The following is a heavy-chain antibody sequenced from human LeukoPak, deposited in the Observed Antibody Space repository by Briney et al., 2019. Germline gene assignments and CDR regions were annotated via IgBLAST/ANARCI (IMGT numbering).Heavy chain of an antibody. V-gene: IGHV3-23*01. D-gene: IGHD5-24*01. CDR1: GYTFSSYG. Sequence: GGSLRVSCAASGYTFSSYGMSWVRQAPGKGLEWVSGISGSGGTTYYADSVKGRFTISRDNSKNTLYLQMNSLRAEDTAVYYCAKVSGWLQLYTSWGQGTLVTVSS. J-gene: IGHJ5*02. CDR2: ISGSGGTT. CDR3: AKVSGWLQLYTS.